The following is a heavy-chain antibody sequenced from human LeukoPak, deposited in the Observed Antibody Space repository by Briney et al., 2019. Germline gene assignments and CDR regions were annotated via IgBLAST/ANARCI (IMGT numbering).Heavy chain of an antibody. J-gene: IGHJ4*02. CDR2: IKSKTDGGTS. V-gene: IGHV3-15*01. CDR1: GITFSNAW. D-gene: IGHD6-19*01. Sequence: GGSLRLSCAASGITFSNAWMIWVRQAPGQGLEWVGRIKSKTDGGTSDYAAPVKGRFTISRDDSKNTLYLQMNSLKTEDTAVYYCTTGQWLAQYYFDYWGQGTLVTVSS. CDR3: TTGQWLAQYYFDY.